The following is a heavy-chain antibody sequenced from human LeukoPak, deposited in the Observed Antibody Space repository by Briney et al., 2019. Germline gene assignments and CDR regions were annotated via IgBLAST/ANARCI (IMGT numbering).Heavy chain of an antibody. D-gene: IGHD4-23*01. V-gene: IGHV4-59*08. CDR1: GGSLSSYY. CDR2: IYYSGNT. Sequence: SETLSLTCTVSGGSLSSYYWSWIRQPPGKGLEWIGYIYYSGNTDYNPSLKSRVTISVDTSKIQFSLKLSSLTAADTAVYFCARHPYAGNSVDFDYWGQGTLVTVSS. J-gene: IGHJ4*02. CDR3: ARHPYAGNSVDFDY.